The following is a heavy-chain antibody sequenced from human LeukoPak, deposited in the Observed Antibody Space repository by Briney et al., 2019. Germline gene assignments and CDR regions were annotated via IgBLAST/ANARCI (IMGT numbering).Heavy chain of an antibody. D-gene: IGHD2-15*01. CDR1: GFTFSTYD. CDR2: ISHDGSNK. CDR3: AKYRYCSGGSCYELDF. Sequence: GGSLRLSCAASGFTFSTYDMHWVRQAPGKGLEWVAVISHDGSNKYHADSVKGRFTISRDNFKNTLYLQMNSLRAEDTAMYHCAKYRYCSGGSCYELDFWGQGTLVTVSS. J-gene: IGHJ4*02. V-gene: IGHV3-30*18.